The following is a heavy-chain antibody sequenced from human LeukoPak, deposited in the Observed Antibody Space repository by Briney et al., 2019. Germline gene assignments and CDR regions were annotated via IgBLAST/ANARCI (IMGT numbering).Heavy chain of an antibody. D-gene: IGHD3-10*01. V-gene: IGHV1-58*01. J-gene: IGHJ6*03. CDR1: GFTFISSA. Sequence: GASVKVSCKASGFTFISSAVQWVRQARGQRLEWIGWIVVGSGNTNYAQKFQERVTITKDMSTSTAYMELSSLRSEDTAVYYCVTSGSGSYYHYYYYMDVWGKGTTVTVSS. CDR3: VTSGSGSYYHYYYYMDV. CDR2: IVVGSGNT.